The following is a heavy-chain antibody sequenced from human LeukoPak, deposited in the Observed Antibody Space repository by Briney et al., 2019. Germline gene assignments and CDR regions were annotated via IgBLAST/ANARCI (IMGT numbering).Heavy chain of an antibody. CDR1: GGSISSYY. V-gene: IGHV4-59*01. Sequence: SETLSLTCTVSGGSISSYYWSWIRQPPGKGLEWIGYIYYSGSTNYNPSLKSRVTISVDTSKNQFSLKLSSVTAADTAVYYCARDSGPDGIAAAGNDGYYYYYGMDVWGQGTTVTVSS. CDR3: ARDSGPDGIAAAGNDGYYYYYGMDV. CDR2: IYYSGST. J-gene: IGHJ6*02. D-gene: IGHD6-13*01.